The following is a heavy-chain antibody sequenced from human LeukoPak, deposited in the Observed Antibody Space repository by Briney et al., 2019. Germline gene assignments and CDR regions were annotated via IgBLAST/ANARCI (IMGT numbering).Heavy chain of an antibody. D-gene: IGHD3-10*01. V-gene: IGHV3-23*01. J-gene: IGHJ4*02. CDR1: GFTFSIYG. CDR3: AKGHYYGSGSLDY. CDR2: IGGRDGST. Sequence: GGSLRLSCAASGFTFSIYGMHWVRQAPGKGLEWVSAIGGRDGSTYYADSVKGRFTISRDNSKNTLYVQMNSLRAEDTAVYYCAKGHYYGSGSLDYWGQGTLVTVSS.